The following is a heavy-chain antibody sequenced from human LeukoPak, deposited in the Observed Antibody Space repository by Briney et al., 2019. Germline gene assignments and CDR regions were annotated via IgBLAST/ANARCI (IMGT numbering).Heavy chain of an antibody. CDR1: GFTFNSYE. CDR2: ISTSGSTI. V-gene: IGHV3-48*03. CDR3: ARDRAPSGFYLGDFYY. Sequence: GGSLRLSCAASGFTFNSYEMNWVRQAPGKGLEWVSYISTSGSTIYYADSAQGRFTISRDNAKKSLYLQMNSLRADDSAVYYCARDRAPSGFYLGDFYYWGQGALVTVSS. J-gene: IGHJ4*02. D-gene: IGHD3-22*01.